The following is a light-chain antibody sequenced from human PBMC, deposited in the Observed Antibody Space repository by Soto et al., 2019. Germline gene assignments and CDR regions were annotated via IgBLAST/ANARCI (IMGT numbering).Light chain of an antibody. CDR2: SAS. CDR1: QRISAF. Sequence: DIQMTQSPSSVSAFVGESVTITCHASQRISAFLNWYHQKPGKAPKLLIYSASYLQSGVPSNFSGSGSGTEFTLTISSLQPDDFATYYCQQYNSYLLTFGGGTKVEIK. J-gene: IGKJ4*01. V-gene: IGKV1-16*02. CDR3: QQYNSYLLT.